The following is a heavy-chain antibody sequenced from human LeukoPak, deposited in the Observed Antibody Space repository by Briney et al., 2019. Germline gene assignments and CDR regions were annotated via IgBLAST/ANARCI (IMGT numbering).Heavy chain of an antibody. Sequence: ASVKVSCKASGYTFTSNGISWVRQAPGQGLEWMGWISAYNGNTDYAQKLQGRVTMTTDTSTSTAYMELRSLRSDDTAVYYCARADDYINAFDIWGQGTMVTVSS. CDR2: ISAYNGNT. D-gene: IGHD4-11*01. CDR3: ARADDYINAFDI. V-gene: IGHV1-18*01. CDR1: GYTFTSNG. J-gene: IGHJ3*02.